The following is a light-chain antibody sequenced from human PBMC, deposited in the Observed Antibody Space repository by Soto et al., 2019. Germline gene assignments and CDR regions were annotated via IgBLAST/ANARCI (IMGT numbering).Light chain of an antibody. J-gene: IGLJ1*01. CDR3: LSYTRSTPPFV. CDR2: EVS. CDR1: SSDVGGYNY. Sequence: QSALTQPASVSGSPGQSITISCTGTSSDVGGYNYVSWYQQHPGKAPKLMIYEVSNRPSGVSNRFSGSKSGNTASLTTSGLQAEDEADYSCLSYTRSTPPFVSGTGPKLT. V-gene: IGLV2-14*01.